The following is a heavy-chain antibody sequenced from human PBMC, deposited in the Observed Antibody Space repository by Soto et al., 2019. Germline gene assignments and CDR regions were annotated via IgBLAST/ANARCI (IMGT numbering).Heavy chain of an antibody. D-gene: IGHD4-17*01. CDR3: ASGDAWEALLAY. V-gene: IGHV4-31*03. J-gene: IGHJ4*02. CDR2: IYFSGST. Sequence: QVQLQESGPGLVKPSQTLSLTCSVAGASVNSGGYYLSWVRQLPGKGLEWIGYIYFSGSTYYNPSLESRPSISLDTSHNQFSLNLRSVTAADTAVYFCASGDAWEALLAYWGQGALVTVSS. CDR1: GASVNSGGYY.